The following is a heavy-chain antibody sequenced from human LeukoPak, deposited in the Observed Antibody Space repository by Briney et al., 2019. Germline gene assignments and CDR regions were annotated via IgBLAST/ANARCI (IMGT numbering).Heavy chain of an antibody. Sequence: GGSLRLSCAASGFTVSSNYMNWVRQAPGKGLEWVSVIYGGGSAYYADSVKGRFTISRDSSKNTPYLQMNSLRAEDTAVYYCARDPLGSGWYFDYWGQGTLVTVSS. CDR3: ARDPLGSGWYFDY. D-gene: IGHD6-19*01. J-gene: IGHJ4*02. CDR1: GFTVSSNY. CDR2: IYGGGSA. V-gene: IGHV3-66*01.